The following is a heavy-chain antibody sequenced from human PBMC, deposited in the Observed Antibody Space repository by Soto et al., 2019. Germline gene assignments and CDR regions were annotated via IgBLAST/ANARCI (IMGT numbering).Heavy chain of an antibody. J-gene: IGHJ4*02. CDR1: GVTFSSYS. Sequence: GGSLRLSCAASGVTFSSYSMNWVRQAPGKGLEWVSSISSSSSYIYYADSVKGRFTNSRDNAKNSLYLQMNSLRAEDTALYYCDSIKSARYSSGWYAIDYCGQGPLVTVSS. V-gene: IGHV3-21*01. D-gene: IGHD6-19*01. CDR2: ISSSSSYI. CDR3: DSIKSARYSSGWYAIDY.